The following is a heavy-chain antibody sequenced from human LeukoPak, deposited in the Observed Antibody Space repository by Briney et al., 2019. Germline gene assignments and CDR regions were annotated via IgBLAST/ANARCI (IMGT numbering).Heavy chain of an antibody. V-gene: IGHV3-48*04. CDR1: GFSFTTYG. CDR2: IGGGGTTM. CDR3: ARVRGYYGSGFYFDY. J-gene: IGHJ4*02. Sequence: GGSLRLSCAASGFSFTTYGITWVRQAPGKGLEWVSYIGGGGTTMLYADSVKGRLTISRDNAKNSVYLQLSSLRAEDTAVYYCARVRGYYGSGFYFDYWGQGTLVTVSS. D-gene: IGHD3-10*01.